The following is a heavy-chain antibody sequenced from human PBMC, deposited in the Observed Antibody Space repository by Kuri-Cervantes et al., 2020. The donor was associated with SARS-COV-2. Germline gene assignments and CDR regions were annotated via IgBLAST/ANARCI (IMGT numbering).Heavy chain of an antibody. J-gene: IGHJ4*02. D-gene: IGHD1-26*01. CDR1: GFTFDDYA. V-gene: IGHV3-23*01. CDR3: AKDGVGATMYYFDY. CDR2: ISGSGGST. Sequence: GESLKISCAASGFTFDDYAMPWVRQAPGKGLEWVSAISGSGGSTYYADSVKGRFTISRDNSKNTLYLQMNSLRAEDTAVYYCAKDGVGATMYYFDYWGQGTLVTVSS.